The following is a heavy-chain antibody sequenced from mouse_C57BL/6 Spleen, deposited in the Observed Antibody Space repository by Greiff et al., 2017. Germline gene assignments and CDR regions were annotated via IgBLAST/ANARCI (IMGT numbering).Heavy chain of an antibody. J-gene: IGHJ3*01. CDR2: IYPGDGDT. CDR1: GYAFTSSW. V-gene: IGHV1-82*01. D-gene: IGHD2-4*01. Sequence: VLLVESGPELVKPGASVKISCKASGYAFTSSWMNWVKQRPGKGLEWIGRIYPGDGDTNYNGKFKGKATLTADKSSSTAYMQLSSLTSEDSAVYYCARRCPYDYVGYWGQGTLVTVSA. CDR3: ARRCPYDYVGY.